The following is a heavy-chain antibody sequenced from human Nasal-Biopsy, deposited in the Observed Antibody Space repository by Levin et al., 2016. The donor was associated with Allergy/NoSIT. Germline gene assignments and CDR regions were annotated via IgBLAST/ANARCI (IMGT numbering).Heavy chain of an antibody. Sequence: SETLSLTCAVPGGSISGGSWWSWVRQSPGKGLEWIGDIFHGGNTNYNPSLKSRVTLSVDKSKNKFSLNVTSVTAADTAMYYCARTGFSAFGTVFDYWGQGIQVIVSS. J-gene: IGHJ4*02. CDR2: IFHGGNT. D-gene: IGHD6-13*01. CDR3: ARTGFSAFGTVFDY. V-gene: IGHV4-4*02. CDR1: GGSISGGSW.